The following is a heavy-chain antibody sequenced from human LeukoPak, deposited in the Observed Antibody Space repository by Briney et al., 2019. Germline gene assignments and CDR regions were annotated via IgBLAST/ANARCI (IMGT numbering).Heavy chain of an antibody. V-gene: IGHV1-8*01. Sequence: GASVKVSCKASGYTFTSYDINGVRQATGQGLEWMGWMNPNSGNTGYAQKFQGRVTMTRNTSISTAYMELSSLRSEDTAVYYCARGKVDYDFWSGYYKGGAFDIWGQGTMVTVSS. CDR3: ARGKVDYDFWSGYYKGGAFDI. D-gene: IGHD3-3*01. CDR2: MNPNSGNT. J-gene: IGHJ3*02. CDR1: GYTFTSYD.